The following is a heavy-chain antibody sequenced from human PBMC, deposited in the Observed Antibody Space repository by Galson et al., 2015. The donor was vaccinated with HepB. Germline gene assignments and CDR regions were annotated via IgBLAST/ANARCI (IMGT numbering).Heavy chain of an antibody. CDR2: AYHSGGT. J-gene: IGHJ4*02. CDR3: ARVRQLGQGFHH. Sequence: SLTCAVSGDSISNDRWWSWVRQPPGEGLEWIGDAYHSGGTNYRPSLKSRVTISVDKSKNQFSLKLTSVTAADTAVYYCARVRQLGQGFHHWGQGTLVTVSS. CDR1: GDSISNDRW. D-gene: IGHD3-10*01. V-gene: IGHV4-4*02.